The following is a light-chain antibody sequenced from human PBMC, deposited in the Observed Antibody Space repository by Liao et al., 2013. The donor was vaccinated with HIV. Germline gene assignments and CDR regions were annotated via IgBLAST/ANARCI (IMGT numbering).Light chain of an antibody. CDR2: KDS. Sequence: SYELTQPPSVSVSPGQTARITCSGDALPKQNAYWYQQKPGQAPVMVIYKDSERPSGIPERFSGSNSGNTATLTISGTQPLDEADYYCQTWHISTLILGGGTKLTVL. V-gene: IGLV3-25*02. CDR3: QTWHISTLI. J-gene: IGLJ2*01. CDR1: ALPKQN.